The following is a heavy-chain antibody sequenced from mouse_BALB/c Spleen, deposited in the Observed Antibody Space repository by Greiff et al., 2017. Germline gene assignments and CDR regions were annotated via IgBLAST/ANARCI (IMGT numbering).Heavy chain of an antibody. J-gene: IGHJ3*01. V-gene: IGHV14-3*02. CDR2: IDPANGNT. CDR3: ASGSGFAY. CDR1: GFNIKDTY. Sequence: DVKLQESGAELVKPGASVKLSCTASGFNIKDTYMHWVKQRPEQGLEWIGRIDPANGNTKYDPKFQGKATITADTSSNTAYLQLSSLTSEDTAVYYCASGSGFAYWGQGTLVTVSA. D-gene: IGHD2-2*01.